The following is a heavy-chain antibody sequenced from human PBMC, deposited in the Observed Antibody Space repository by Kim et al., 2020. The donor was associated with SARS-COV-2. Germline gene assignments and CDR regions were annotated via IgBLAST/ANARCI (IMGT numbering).Heavy chain of an antibody. Sequence: GGSLRLSCSASGFTFSSCAINWVRQAPGKGLEWVAAISYDGSNKNYADSVKGRFTISRDNSKNTLYLQMNSLRAEDTALYYCARSTWLRVRGLTYYYYG. J-gene: IGHJ6*01. CDR1: GFTFSSCA. CDR2: ISYDGSNK. CDR3: ARSTWLRVRGLTYYYYG. V-gene: IGHV3-30-3*01. D-gene: IGHD3-10*02.